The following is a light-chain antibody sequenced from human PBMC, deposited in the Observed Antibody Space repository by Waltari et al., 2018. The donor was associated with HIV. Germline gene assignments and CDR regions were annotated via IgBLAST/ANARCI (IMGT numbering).Light chain of an antibody. J-gene: IGLJ2*01. CDR1: SSDVGGYNY. Sequence: QSALTQPASVSGSPGQSITISCTGTSSDVGGYNYVSWYQQYPGKAPKLMIYEVSNRPSGVSKRFSGSKSGNTAFPTISGLQAEDTADYYCSSYTSSSTLVFGGGSKLTVL. V-gene: IGLV2-14*01. CDR3: SSYTSSSTLV. CDR2: EVS.